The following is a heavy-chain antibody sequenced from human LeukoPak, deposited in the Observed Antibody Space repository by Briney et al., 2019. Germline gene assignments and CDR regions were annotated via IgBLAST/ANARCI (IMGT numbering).Heavy chain of an antibody. J-gene: IGHJ3*02. Sequence: SETLSLTCTVSGDSISSGDNYWSWIRQPPGKGLEWIGYIYYSGSTNYNPSLKSRVTISVDTSKNQFSLKLSSVTAADTAVYYCSGWYLDAFDIWGQGTMVTVSS. D-gene: IGHD6-19*01. CDR3: SGWYLDAFDI. V-gene: IGHV4-61*08. CDR1: GDSISSGDNY. CDR2: IYYSGST.